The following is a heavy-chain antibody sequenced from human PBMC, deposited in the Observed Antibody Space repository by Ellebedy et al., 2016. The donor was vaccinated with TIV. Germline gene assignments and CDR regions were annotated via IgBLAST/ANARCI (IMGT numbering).Heavy chain of an antibody. CDR3: ARVGFAQGFDY. Sequence: AASVKVSCKASGYTFTKYNINWVRQSTGQGLEWMGWISTYNGNTKYSEKFKGRVTMTTDASTSTAYMELRSLRYDDTALYYCARVGFAQGFDYWGQGTLVTVSS. J-gene: IGHJ4*02. D-gene: IGHD3-3*01. CDR1: GYTFTKYN. V-gene: IGHV1-18*01. CDR2: ISTYNGNT.